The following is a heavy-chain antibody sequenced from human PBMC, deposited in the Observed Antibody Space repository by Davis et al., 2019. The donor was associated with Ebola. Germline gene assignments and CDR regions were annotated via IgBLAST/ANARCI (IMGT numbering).Heavy chain of an antibody. J-gene: IGHJ6*03. D-gene: IGHD2-15*01. Sequence: GESLKISCAASGFTFSIYSMNWVRQAPGKGLEWVSSISSSSSYIYYADSVKGRFTISRDNAKNSLYLQMNSLRAEDTAVYYCARAPKDIVVVVNTTLYYYYYMDVWGKGTTVTVSS. CDR3: ARAPKDIVVVVNTTLYYYYYMDV. V-gene: IGHV3-21*01. CDR1: GFTFSIYS. CDR2: ISSSSSYI.